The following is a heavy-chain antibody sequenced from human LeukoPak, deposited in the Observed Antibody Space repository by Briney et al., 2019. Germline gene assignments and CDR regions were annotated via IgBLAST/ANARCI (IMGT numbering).Heavy chain of an antibody. D-gene: IGHD1-26*01. Sequence: SETLSLTCTVSGGSISSYYWSWIRQPPGKGLEWIGYIYYSGSTNYNPSLKSRVAISVDTSRNQFSLKLSSVTAADTAVYYCARDSGSYFDYWGQGTLVTVSS. CDR1: GGSISSYY. CDR2: IYYSGST. CDR3: ARDSGSYFDY. V-gene: IGHV4-59*01. J-gene: IGHJ4*02.